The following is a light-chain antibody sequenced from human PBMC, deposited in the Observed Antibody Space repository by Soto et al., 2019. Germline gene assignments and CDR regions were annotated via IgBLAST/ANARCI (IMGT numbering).Light chain of an antibody. Sequence: EIVLTQSPGTLSSSPGETATLSCRASQYVGTRLAWYQHKPGQAPRLLIYYTSNSATGIPARFSGSGSGTDFTLTISSLAPEDFAIYYCHQRQSWPRTFGQGTKVDIK. CDR2: YTS. V-gene: IGKV3-11*01. CDR1: QYVGTR. CDR3: HQRQSWPRT. J-gene: IGKJ1*01.